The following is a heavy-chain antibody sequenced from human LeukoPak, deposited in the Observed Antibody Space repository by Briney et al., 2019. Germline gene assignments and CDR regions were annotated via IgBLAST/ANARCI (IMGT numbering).Heavy chain of an antibody. CDR3: ARDENYCSSPVCYDAFAI. CDR1: GFTFSTYW. Sequence: GGSLRLSCAASGFTFSTYWMTWVRQAPGKGLEWVANIKEDGSEKNYVDSVKGRFTISRDNAKNSVSLQMNNLRAEDSAVYYCARDENYCSSPVCYDAFAIWGQGTMVTVSS. D-gene: IGHD2-2*01. CDR2: IKEDGSEK. V-gene: IGHV3-7*01. J-gene: IGHJ3*02.